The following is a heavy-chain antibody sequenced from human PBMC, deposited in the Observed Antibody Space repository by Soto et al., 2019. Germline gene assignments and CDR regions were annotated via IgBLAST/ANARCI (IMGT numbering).Heavy chain of an antibody. CDR1: GFSLSTSGRC. J-gene: IGHJ4*02. D-gene: IGHD2-15*01. Sequence: SGPTLVNPTQTLTLTCTFSGFSLSTSGRCVSWIRQPPGKALEWLARIDWDDDKYYSTSLKTRLTISKDTSKNQVVLTMTNLDPADTATYSCARPHRLRGSYPFDYWGKGTVVTASS. CDR3: ARPHRLRGSYPFDY. V-gene: IGHV2-70*11. CDR2: IDWDDDK.